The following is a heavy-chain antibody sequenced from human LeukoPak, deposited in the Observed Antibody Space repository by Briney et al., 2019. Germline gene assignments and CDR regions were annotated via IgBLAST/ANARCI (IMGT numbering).Heavy chain of an antibody. D-gene: IGHD4-11*01. Sequence: GGSLRLSCAASGFTLSNYAMSWVRQAPGKGLEWVSAISGSGGSTYYADSVKGRFTISRDNSKNTLYLQMNSLRAEDTAVYYCAKGTDYISRYYFDYWGQGTLVTVSS. J-gene: IGHJ4*02. CDR2: ISGSGGST. CDR3: AKGTDYISRYYFDY. V-gene: IGHV3-23*01. CDR1: GFTLSNYA.